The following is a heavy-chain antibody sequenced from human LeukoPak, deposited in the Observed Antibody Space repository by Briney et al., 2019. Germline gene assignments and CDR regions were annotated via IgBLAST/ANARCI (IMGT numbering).Heavy chain of an antibody. CDR2: VSSSSSYT. Sequence: GGSLRLSCVVSGIPFSDFYMNWIRQAPGKGLEWISYVSSSSSYTDYAESVRGRFSISRDNAKSALYLEMSDLRVEDTAVYYCAAGTAADYWGQGTLVIVSS. D-gene: IGHD6-13*01. CDR1: GIPFSDFY. CDR3: AAGTAADY. V-gene: IGHV3-11*03. J-gene: IGHJ4*02.